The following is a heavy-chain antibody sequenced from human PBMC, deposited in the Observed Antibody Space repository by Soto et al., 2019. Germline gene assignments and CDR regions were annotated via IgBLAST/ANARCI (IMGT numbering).Heavy chain of an antibody. CDR1: GGSISSPNFY. CDR2: IYYNGTT. Sequence: SETLSLTCSVSGGSISSPNFYWSWIRQHPGKGLEWIGHIYYNGTTYYNPTLKSRVSISVDTSKNQFSLKLSSVTAADTAVYYCARVLTTVTTRWFEPWGQGTLVTVSS. J-gene: IGHJ5*02. D-gene: IGHD4-4*01. CDR3: ARVLTTVTTRWFEP. V-gene: IGHV4-31*03.